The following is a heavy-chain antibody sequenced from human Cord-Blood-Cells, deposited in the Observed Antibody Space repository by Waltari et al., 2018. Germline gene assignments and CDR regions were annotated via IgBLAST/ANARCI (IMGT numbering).Heavy chain of an antibody. J-gene: IGHJ3*02. CDR3: ASLVDYYDSSGYSDAFDI. CDR2: IYHSGST. V-gene: IGHV4-4*02. Sequence: TLSLTCAVSGGSISSSNWWSWVRQPPGKGLEWIGEIYHSGSTNYNPSLKSRVTISVDKSKNQFSLKLSSVTAADTAVYYCASLVDYYDSSGYSDAFDIWGQGTMVTVSS. CDR1: GGSISSSNW. D-gene: IGHD3-22*01.